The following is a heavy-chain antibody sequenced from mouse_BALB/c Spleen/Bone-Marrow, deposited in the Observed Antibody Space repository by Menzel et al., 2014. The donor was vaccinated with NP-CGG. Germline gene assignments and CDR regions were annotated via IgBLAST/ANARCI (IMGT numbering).Heavy chain of an antibody. CDR3: ARGGRYDGFAY. Sequence: LMESGPELVKPGASVKMSCKASGYTFTSYVMHWVKQKPGQGLEWIGYINPYNDGTKYNEKFKGKATLTSDKSSSTAYMELSGLTSEDSAVYYCARGGRYDGFAYWGQGTLVTVSA. CDR1: GYTFTSYV. CDR2: INPYNDGT. D-gene: IGHD2-14*01. J-gene: IGHJ3*01. V-gene: IGHV1-14*01.